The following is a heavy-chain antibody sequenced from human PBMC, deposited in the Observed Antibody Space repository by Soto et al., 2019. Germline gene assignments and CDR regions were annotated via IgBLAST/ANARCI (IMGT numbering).Heavy chain of an antibody. V-gene: IGHV4-31*03. Sequence: LSLTCTVSGASISSGDYYWSWIRQHPGKGLEWIGYIYYSGSTYYNPSLKSRVSISVDTSKNQFSLKLSSVTAADTAVYYCATIYDSSGYYYGNNWFDPWGQGTQVTVSS. CDR1: GASISSGDYY. D-gene: IGHD3-22*01. CDR3: ATIYDSSGYYYGNNWFDP. CDR2: IYYSGST. J-gene: IGHJ5*02.